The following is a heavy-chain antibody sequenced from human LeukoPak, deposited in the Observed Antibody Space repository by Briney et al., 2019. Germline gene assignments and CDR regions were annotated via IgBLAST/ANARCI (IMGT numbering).Heavy chain of an antibody. J-gene: IGHJ3*02. Sequence: GGSLRLSCAASGFTFSSYSMNWVRQAPGKGLEWVSSISSSSSYIYYADSVKGRFTISRDNAKNSLYLQMNSLRAEDTAVYYCARDKNNYDFWSGPYDAFDIWDQGTMVTVSS. CDR1: GFTFSSYS. CDR3: ARDKNNYDFWSGPYDAFDI. CDR2: ISSSSSYI. D-gene: IGHD3-3*01. V-gene: IGHV3-21*01.